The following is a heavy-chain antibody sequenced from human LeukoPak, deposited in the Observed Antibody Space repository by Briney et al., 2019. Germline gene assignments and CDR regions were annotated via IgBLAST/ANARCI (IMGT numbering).Heavy chain of an antibody. Sequence: GRSLRLSCAASGFTFSSYGMHWVRQAPGKGLERVAVISYDGSNKYYADSVKGRFTISRDNSKNTLYLQMNSLRAEDTAVYYCAKESWQQLFDFDYWGQGTLVTVSS. CDR1: GFTFSSYG. CDR2: ISYDGSNK. V-gene: IGHV3-30*18. CDR3: AKESWQQLFDFDY. D-gene: IGHD6-13*01. J-gene: IGHJ4*02.